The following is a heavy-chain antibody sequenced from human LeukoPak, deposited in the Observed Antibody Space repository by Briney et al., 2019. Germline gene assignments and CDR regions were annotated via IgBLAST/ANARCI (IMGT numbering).Heavy chain of an antibody. Sequence: GGSLRLSCAASGFTFSSYAMHWVRQAPGKGLEWVTSISYDGSTKYYADSVKGRFTISRDNSKNTLYLQMNSLRAEDTAVYYCARGSSKSQYSSSWCYDYWGQGTLVTVSS. CDR2: ISYDGSTK. CDR3: ARGSSKSQYSSSWCYDY. CDR1: GFTFSSYA. J-gene: IGHJ4*02. D-gene: IGHD6-13*01. V-gene: IGHV3-30*04.